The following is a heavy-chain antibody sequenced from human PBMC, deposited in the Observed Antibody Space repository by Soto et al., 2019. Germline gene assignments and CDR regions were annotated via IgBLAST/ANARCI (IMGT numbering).Heavy chain of an antibody. Sequence: QVQLVQSGAEVKKPGASVKVSCKASGYTFTSYGISWVRQAPGQGLEWMGWISAYNGNTNYAQQLQGRVTMTTDTYTSKAHMELRSMRSDDTAVYYCARDLVVVAQRYNWFDHWGQGTLVTVSS. CDR1: GYTFTSYG. CDR3: ARDLVVVAQRYNWFDH. V-gene: IGHV1-18*01. D-gene: IGHD2-15*01. J-gene: IGHJ5*02. CDR2: ISAYNGNT.